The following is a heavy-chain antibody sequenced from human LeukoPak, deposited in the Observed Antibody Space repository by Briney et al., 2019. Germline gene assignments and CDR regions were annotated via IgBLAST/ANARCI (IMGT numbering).Heavy chain of an antibody. Sequence: GGSPRLSCAASGFTFSSYGMHWVRQAPGKGLEWVAYIQYDGSNEQYADSVKGRFSISRDSSKNILYLQMNSLRAEDTAVYYCAKDRCSNGIGCYYYYMDVWGKGTTVTISS. J-gene: IGHJ6*03. V-gene: IGHV3-30*02. CDR1: GFTFSSYG. D-gene: IGHD2-8*01. CDR3: AKDRCSNGIGCYYYYMDV. CDR2: IQYDGSNE.